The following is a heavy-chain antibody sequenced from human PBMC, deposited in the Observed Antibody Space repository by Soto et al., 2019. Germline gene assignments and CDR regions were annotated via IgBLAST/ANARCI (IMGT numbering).Heavy chain of an antibody. CDR1: GFTFSLYS. J-gene: IGHJ6*02. Sequence: EVQLVESGGGLVQPGGSLRLSCAASGFTFSLYSMSWVRQAPGKGLEWVSYISRSSTGIHYSDSVKGRFTISRDDATNSMHLQMNSLRDGDTAVYYCASAVTWGLDVWGQGTTVSISS. CDR3: ASAVTWGLDV. CDR2: ISRSSTGI. D-gene: IGHD3-10*01. V-gene: IGHV3-48*02.